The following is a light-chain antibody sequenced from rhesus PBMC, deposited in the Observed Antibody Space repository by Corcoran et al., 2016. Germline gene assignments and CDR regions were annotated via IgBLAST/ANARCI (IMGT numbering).Light chain of an antibody. V-gene: IGLV7-76*01. J-gene: IGLJ1*01. CDR2: NTN. Sequence: QAVVTQEPSLTVSPGETVTLTCGSSTGAVTSGNYPTWFQQKPGQAPRGLIYNTNSKHSWTPARSSGSLAGGKAALTLSGAQPEDEAEYYCLLYYSGAYIFGAGTRLTVL. CDR1: TGAVTSGNY. CDR3: LLYYSGAYI.